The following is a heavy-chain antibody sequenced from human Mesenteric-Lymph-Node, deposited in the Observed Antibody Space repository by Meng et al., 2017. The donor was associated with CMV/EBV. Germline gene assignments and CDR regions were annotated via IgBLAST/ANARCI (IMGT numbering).Heavy chain of an antibody. CDR3: ARSLVRRAMFDY. J-gene: IGHJ4*02. V-gene: IGHV3-48*01. Sequence: GGSLRLSCAASGFTLSSYNMNWVRQAPGKGLEWVSYISSSSSVIYYADSVRGRFTVFRDSSNNMVFLQMNSLRVEDTAMYYCARSLVRRAMFDYWGQGTLVTVSS. CDR2: ISSSSSVI. CDR1: GFTLSSYN.